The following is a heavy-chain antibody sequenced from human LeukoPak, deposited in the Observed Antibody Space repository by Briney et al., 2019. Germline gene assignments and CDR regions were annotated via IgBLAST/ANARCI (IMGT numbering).Heavy chain of an antibody. Sequence: GGSLRLSCAASGFTFSNYWMTWVRQAPGKGLEWVANIKQDGSEKCYVDSVKGRFTISRDNAKNSLYLQMNSLRAEDTAVYYCARSETTYYYDSSVYFYYYGMDVWGQGTTVTVSS. J-gene: IGHJ6*02. V-gene: IGHV3-7*01. D-gene: IGHD3-22*01. CDR2: IKQDGSEK. CDR3: ARSETTYYYDSSVYFYYYGMDV. CDR1: GFTFSNYW.